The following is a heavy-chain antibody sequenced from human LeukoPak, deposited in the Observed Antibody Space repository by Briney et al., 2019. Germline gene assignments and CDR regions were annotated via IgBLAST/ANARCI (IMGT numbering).Heavy chain of an antibody. V-gene: IGHV1-69*05. J-gene: IGHJ4*02. CDR2: IIPIFGTA. CDR1: GGTFSSYA. D-gene: IGHD3-22*01. CDR3: ARESGYYGSSYYFDY. Sequence: GASVKVSCKASGGTFSSYAISWVRQAPGQGLEWMGGIIPIFGTANYAQKFQGRVTITTDESTSTAYMELSSLRSEDTAVYYCARESGYYGSSYYFDYWGQGTLVTVSS.